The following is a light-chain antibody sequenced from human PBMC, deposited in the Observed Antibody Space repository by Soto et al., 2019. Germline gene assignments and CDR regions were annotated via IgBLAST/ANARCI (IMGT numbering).Light chain of an antibody. CDR1: SSNIGARYD. J-gene: IGLJ2*01. V-gene: IGLV1-40*01. CDR2: GNI. Sequence: QSVLTQPPSVSGAPGQRVTISCTGSSSNIGARYDVHWYQQLPGTAPKLLIYGNINRPSGVPDRFSGSKSDTSASLAITGIQAEDEADYYCQSYDSSLSGVVFGGGTKLTVL. CDR3: QSYDSSLSGVV.